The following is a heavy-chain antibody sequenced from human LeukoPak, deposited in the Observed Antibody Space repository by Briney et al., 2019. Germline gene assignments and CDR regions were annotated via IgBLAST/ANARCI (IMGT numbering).Heavy chain of an antibody. D-gene: IGHD2-8*01. CDR3: ARPTLLKANGGFDY. Sequence: PSETLSLTCTVSGSSISSYYWSWIRQPPGKGLEWIGYIFNSGRTTNYNPSLKSRVTISVDTSKNQFSLKLSSVTAADTAVYYCARPTLLKANGGFDYWGQGTLVTVSS. J-gene: IGHJ4*02. CDR1: GSSISSYY. V-gene: IGHV4-59*12. CDR2: IFNSGRTT.